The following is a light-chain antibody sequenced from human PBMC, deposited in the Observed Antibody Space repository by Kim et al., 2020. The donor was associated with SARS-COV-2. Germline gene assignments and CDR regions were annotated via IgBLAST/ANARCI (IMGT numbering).Light chain of an antibody. CDR1: QNIRDY. CDR3: QQYGSWPRT. CDR2: GAS. J-gene: IGKJ2*02. Sequence: ETVLTQSPAALSVSPGESATLSCRASQNIRDYVVWYQHKSGQAPRLLIYGASIRATGIPARFSGSGSATEFTLTISSLQSDDSAVYFCQQYGSWPRTFGQGTRLEI. V-gene: IGKV3-15*01.